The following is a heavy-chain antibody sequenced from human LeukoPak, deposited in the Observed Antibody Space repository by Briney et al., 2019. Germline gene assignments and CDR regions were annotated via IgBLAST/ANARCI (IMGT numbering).Heavy chain of an antibody. CDR2: IYYSGST. D-gene: IGHD5-18*01. CDR3: ARGGYSYGYGY. V-gene: IGHV4-39*07. CDR1: GGSISSSSYY. Sequence: SETLSLTCTVSGGSISSSSYYWGWIRQPPGKGLEWIGSIYYSGSTYYNPSLKSRVTISVDTSKNQFSLKVSSVTAADTAVYYCARGGYSYGYGYWGQGTLVTVSS. J-gene: IGHJ4*02.